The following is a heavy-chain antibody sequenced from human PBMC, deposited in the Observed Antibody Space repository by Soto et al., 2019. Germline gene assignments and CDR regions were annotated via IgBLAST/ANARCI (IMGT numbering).Heavy chain of an antibody. V-gene: IGHV2-5*01. CDR1: GFSLSTSQVA. Sequence: QITLKESGPTLVKPTQTLTLTCSFSGFSLSTSQVAVGWIRQPPGKPLEWLAFLYWNDDKRYNPSLKSRLTITKDPSKNQVVLTMTNMYPVDTAIYYCAHRLDYKYGMDVWGQGTTVTVSS. CDR3: AHRLDYKYGMDV. CDR2: LYWNDDK. J-gene: IGHJ6*02.